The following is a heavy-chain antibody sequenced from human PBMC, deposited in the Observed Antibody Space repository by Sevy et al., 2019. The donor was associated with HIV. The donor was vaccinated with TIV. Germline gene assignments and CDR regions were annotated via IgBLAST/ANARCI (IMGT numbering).Heavy chain of an antibody. Sequence: GGSLRLSCAASGFTFSDYYMSWIRQAPGKGLEWVSYISSSGSTIYYADSVKGRFTISRDNAKNSLYLQMNSLRAEDTAGYYCARDNLVKGGRVGYYYYMDVWGKGTTVTVSS. CDR3: ARDNLVKGGRVGYYYYMDV. V-gene: IGHV3-11*01. D-gene: IGHD3-16*02. J-gene: IGHJ6*03. CDR2: ISSSGSTI. CDR1: GFTFSDYY.